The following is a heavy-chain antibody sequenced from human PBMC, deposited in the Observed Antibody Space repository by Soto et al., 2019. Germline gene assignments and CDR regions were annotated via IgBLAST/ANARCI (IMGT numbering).Heavy chain of an antibody. V-gene: IGHV4-39*01. J-gene: IGHJ5*02. Sequence: SETLSLTCTVSGGSISNSNYYWAWIRQPPGKGLEWIGSLYYSGTTYYNPSLKSRVTISVDTSKNQFSLNLSSVTAADTAVYYCARSRWFDPWGQGILVTVSS. CDR3: ARSRWFDP. CDR2: LYYSGTT. CDR1: GGSISNSNYY.